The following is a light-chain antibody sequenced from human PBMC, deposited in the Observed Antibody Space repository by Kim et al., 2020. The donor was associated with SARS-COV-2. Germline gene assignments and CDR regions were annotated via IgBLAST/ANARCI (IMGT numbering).Light chain of an antibody. Sequence: QSITTSCTGTSSDVGAYDYVSWYQQPPGKTPKLMIYDVTKRPSGVSNRFAASKSGDTASLAISGLQAEDEADYYCSSYASGDTWVFGGGTKVTVL. CDR1: SSDVGAYDY. J-gene: IGLJ3*02. CDR3: SSYASGDTWV. V-gene: IGLV2-14*03. CDR2: DVT.